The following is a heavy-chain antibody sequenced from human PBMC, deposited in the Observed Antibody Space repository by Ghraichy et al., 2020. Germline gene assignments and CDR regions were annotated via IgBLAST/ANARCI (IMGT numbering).Heavy chain of an antibody. V-gene: IGHV4-59*01. CDR3: ARVGQPEYYDFWSGYYLGPAMANWFDP. J-gene: IGHJ5*02. Sequence: SETLSLTCTVSGGSISSYYWSWIRQPPGKGLEWIGYIYYSGSTNYNPSLKSRVTISVDTSKNQFSLKLSSVTAADTAVYYCARVGQPEYYDFWSGYYLGPAMANWFDPWGQGTLVTVSS. D-gene: IGHD3-3*01. CDR2: IYYSGST. CDR1: GGSISSYY.